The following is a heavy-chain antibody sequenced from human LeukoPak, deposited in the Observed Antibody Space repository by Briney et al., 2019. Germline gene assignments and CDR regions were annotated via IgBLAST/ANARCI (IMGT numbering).Heavy chain of an antibody. Sequence: PGGSLRLSCAASGFTFTNYAVMWVRQAPGQGLEWVSAITSDGAPRYADSVKGRFTISRDNSKNTLYLQMNSLRAEDTAQYFCARDPNGDYIGAFEFWGQGTGVTVSS. V-gene: IGHV3-23*01. D-gene: IGHD4-17*01. CDR3: ARDPNGDYIGAFEF. J-gene: IGHJ3*01. CDR1: GFTFTNYA. CDR2: ITSDGAP.